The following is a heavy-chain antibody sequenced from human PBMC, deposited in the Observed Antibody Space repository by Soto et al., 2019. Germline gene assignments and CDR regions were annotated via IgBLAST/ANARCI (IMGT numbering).Heavy chain of an antibody. CDR2: IYHSGST. J-gene: IGHJ5*02. CDR1: GGSISSGDYS. CDR3: ARWWMYARRFDP. Sequence: QLQLQESGSGLVKPSQTLTLTCAVSGGSISSGDYSWSWIRQPAEKGLEWIGYIYHSGSTYYNPSLKSRVTISVDRSKNQFSLKLSSVTAADTAVYYCARWWMYARRFDPWGQGTLVTVSS. V-gene: IGHV4-30-2*01. D-gene: IGHD2-8*01.